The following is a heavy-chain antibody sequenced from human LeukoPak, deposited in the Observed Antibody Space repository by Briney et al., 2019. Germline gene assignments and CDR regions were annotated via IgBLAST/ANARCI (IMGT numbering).Heavy chain of an antibody. Sequence: GASVKVSCKASGYTFTGYYMHWVRQAPGQGFEWMGWINPNSGGTNYAQKFQGRVTMTRDTSISTAYMELSRLRSDDTAVYYCARVVSGWHLFDYWGQGTLVTVSS. J-gene: IGHJ4*02. CDR3: ARVVSGWHLFDY. CDR1: GYTFTGYY. V-gene: IGHV1-2*02. D-gene: IGHD6-19*01. CDR2: INPNSGGT.